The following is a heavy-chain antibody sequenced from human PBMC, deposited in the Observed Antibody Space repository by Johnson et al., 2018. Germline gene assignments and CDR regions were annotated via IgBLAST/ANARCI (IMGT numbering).Heavy chain of an antibody. Sequence: EVQLVESGGGLVQPGGSLSLSCYGSGFTFSGYWMHWVRQVPGKGPVWVSRINSDGSMTDYADSVNGRFTITRDNARHTLYLHMNSLGVEDTAVYYCARDFGYASGWSFDYWGQVNLVTVSS. CDR2: INSDGSMT. D-gene: IGHD6-19*01. V-gene: IGHV3-74*01. J-gene: IGHJ4*02. CDR1: GFTFSGYW. CDR3: ARDFGYASGWSFDY.